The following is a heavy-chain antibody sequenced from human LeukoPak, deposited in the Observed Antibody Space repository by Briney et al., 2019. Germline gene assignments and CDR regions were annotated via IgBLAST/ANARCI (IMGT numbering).Heavy chain of an antibody. CDR2: IIPIFGTA. Sequence: GASVKVSCKASGGTFSSYAISWVRQAPGQGLEWMGGIIPIFGTANYAQKFQGRVTITADESTSTAYMELSSLRSEDTAVYYCAISWGPLRFSWRRGYYGMDVWGQGTTVTVSS. V-gene: IGHV1-69*13. CDR1: GGTFSSYA. D-gene: IGHD3-3*01. CDR3: AISWGPLRFSWRRGYYGMDV. J-gene: IGHJ6*02.